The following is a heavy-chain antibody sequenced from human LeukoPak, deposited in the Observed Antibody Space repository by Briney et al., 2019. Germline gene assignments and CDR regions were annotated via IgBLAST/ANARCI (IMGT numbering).Heavy chain of an antibody. CDR3: ARAQGYCSGVTCYSRWFDP. Sequence: SETLSLTCTVSGGSISSHRWNWIRQAPGTGLEWIGYIYHSGSSNYNPSLKSRVTMSVDTSKNQFSLKLSSVTAADTAVYYCARAQGYCSGVTCYSRWFDPWGQGTLVTVSS. J-gene: IGHJ5*02. V-gene: IGHV4-59*11. CDR1: GGSISSHR. D-gene: IGHD2-15*01. CDR2: IYHSGSS.